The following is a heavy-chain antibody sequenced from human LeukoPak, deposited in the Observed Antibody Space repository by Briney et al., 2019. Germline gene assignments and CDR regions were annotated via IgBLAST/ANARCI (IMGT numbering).Heavy chain of an antibody. V-gene: IGHV1-69*13. Sequence: SVKVSCKASGGTFSSYAISWVRQAPGQGLEWMGGIIPIFGTANYAQKFQGRVTITADESTSTAYMELSSLRSEDTAVYYCARASIVATISYYYYCMDVWGKGTTVTVSS. CDR2: IIPIFGTA. CDR3: ARASIVATISYYYYCMDV. CDR1: GGTFSSYA. J-gene: IGHJ6*04. D-gene: IGHD5-12*01.